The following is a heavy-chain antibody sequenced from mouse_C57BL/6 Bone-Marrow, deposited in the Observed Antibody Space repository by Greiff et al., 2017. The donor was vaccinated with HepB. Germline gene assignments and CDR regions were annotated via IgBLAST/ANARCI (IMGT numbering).Heavy chain of an antibody. Sequence: EVKLVESGGGLVQPGGSMKLSCVASGFTFSNYWMIWVRQSPEKGLEWVAQIRLKSDNYATHYAESVKGRFTISRDNSKSSVYLQMNNLRAEDTGIYYCTRGITYYFDYWGQGTTLTVSS. CDR1: GFTFSNYW. V-gene: IGHV6-3*01. D-gene: IGHD2-4*01. CDR2: IRLKSDNYAT. CDR3: TRGITYYFDY. J-gene: IGHJ2*01.